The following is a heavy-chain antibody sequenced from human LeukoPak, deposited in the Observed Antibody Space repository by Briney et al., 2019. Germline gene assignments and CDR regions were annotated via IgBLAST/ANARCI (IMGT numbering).Heavy chain of an antibody. CDR1: GGSISSGGYY. J-gene: IGHJ4*02. D-gene: IGHD2-21*02. CDR2: IYYSGST. CDR3: ARAAHIVVVTAIYYFDY. V-gene: IGHV4-31*03. Sequence: SETLSLTCTVSGGSISSGGYYWGWIRQHPGKGLEWIGYIYYSGSTYYNPSLKSRVTISVDTSKNQFSLKLSSVTAADTAVYYCARAAHIVVVTAIYYFDYWGQGTLVTVSS.